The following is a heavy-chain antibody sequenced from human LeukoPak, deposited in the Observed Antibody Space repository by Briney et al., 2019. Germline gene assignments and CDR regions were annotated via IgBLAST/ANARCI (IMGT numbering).Heavy chain of an antibody. D-gene: IGHD5-24*01. J-gene: IGHJ5*02. CDR1: GGSISSSSYY. CDR3: ARDTVVPGWLKLTHWFAP. V-gene: IGHV4-39*02. Sequence: KASETLSLTCTVSGGSISSSSYYWGWIRQPPRKGLEWIGSIYYSGSTYYNPSLKSRVTISVDTSKNQFSLKLSSVTAADTAVYYWARDTVVPGWLKLTHWFAPWGKGTLVTVSS. CDR2: IYYSGST.